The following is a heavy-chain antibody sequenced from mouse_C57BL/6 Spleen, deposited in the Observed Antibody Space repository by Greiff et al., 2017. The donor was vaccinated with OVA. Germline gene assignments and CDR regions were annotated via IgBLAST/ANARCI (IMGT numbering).Heavy chain of an antibody. Sequence: QVQLKQPGAELVKPGASVKLSCKASGYTFTSYWMHWVKQRPGKGLEWIGMIHPNSGSTNYNEKFKSKATLTVDKSSSTAYMQLSSLTSEDSAVYYCAREALYNAMDYWGQGTSVTVSS. CDR3: AREALYNAMDY. CDR1: GYTFTSYW. J-gene: IGHJ4*01. CDR2: IHPNSGST. V-gene: IGHV1-64*01.